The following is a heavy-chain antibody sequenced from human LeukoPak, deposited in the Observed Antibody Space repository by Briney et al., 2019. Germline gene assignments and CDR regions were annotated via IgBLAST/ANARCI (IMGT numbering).Heavy chain of an antibody. J-gene: IGHJ5*02. CDR3: ARGLPSSSWWFDP. CDR1: GDSISSYY. V-gene: IGHV4-59*01. D-gene: IGHD6-13*01. Sequence: SETLSLTCTVSGDSISSYYWSWVRQPPGKGLEWIGYIHYSGSTNYNPSLKSRVTMSVDTSKNQFSLKVTSVTAADTAVYYCARGLPSSSWWFDPWGQGTLVTVSS. CDR2: IHYSGST.